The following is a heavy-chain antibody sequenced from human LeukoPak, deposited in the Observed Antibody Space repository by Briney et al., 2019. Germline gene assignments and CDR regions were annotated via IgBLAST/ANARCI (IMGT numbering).Heavy chain of an antibody. CDR3: ARDDYLGVAPGCYMDV. V-gene: IGHV4-30-2*01. CDR2: IYHSGST. CDR1: GGSISSGGYS. J-gene: IGHJ6*03. D-gene: IGHD6-13*01. Sequence: SETLSLTCAVSGGSISSGGYSWSWIRQPPGKGLEWIGYIYHSGSTYYNPSLKSRVTISVDTSKNQFSLKLSSVTAADTAVYYCARDDYLGVAPGCYMDVWGKGTTVTVSS.